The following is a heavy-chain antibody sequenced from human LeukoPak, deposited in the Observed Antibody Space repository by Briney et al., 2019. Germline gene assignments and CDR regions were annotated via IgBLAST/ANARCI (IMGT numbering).Heavy chain of an antibody. CDR1: GGSISSNKYY. V-gene: IGHV4-39*01. Sequence: SETLSLTCTVSGGSISSNKYYWGWIRQPPWKGLEWIGSIYYSGSTYYDPSLKSRVTISVDTSKNQFSLKLSSVTAADTAVFYCATPYIGGYHGLDIWGQGTMVTVSS. J-gene: IGHJ3*02. CDR3: ATPYIGGYHGLDI. D-gene: IGHD1-26*01. CDR2: IYYSGST.